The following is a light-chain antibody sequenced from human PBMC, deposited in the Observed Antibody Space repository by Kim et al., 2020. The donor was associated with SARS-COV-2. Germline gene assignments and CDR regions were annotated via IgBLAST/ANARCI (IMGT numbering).Light chain of an antibody. Sequence: GQSITISCTGTSSDVGGYNDVSWYQQHPGKAPKVMIYDVSERPSGVSNRFSGSKSGNTASLTISGLQAEDEADYYCSSYTSSNTLIFGGGTQLTVL. CDR2: DVS. CDR1: SSDVGGYND. V-gene: IGLV2-14*04. J-gene: IGLJ2*01. CDR3: SSYTSSNTLI.